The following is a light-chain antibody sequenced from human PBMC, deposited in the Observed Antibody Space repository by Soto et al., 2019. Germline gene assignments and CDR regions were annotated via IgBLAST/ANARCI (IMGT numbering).Light chain of an antibody. Sequence: EIVMTQSPATLSVSPEKRATLSCRASQTVSIDLAWYQQTPGQAPRLLIYGASNRATGIPDRFSGSGSGTDFSLTISRLQPEDFAVYSCQQYGDSPPTFGQGTKVDNK. CDR1: QTVSID. V-gene: IGKV3-20*01. J-gene: IGKJ1*01. CDR3: QQYGDSPPT. CDR2: GAS.